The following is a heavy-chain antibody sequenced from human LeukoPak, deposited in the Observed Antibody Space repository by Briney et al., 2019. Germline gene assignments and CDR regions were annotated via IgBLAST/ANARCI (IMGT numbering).Heavy chain of an antibody. J-gene: IGHJ4*02. D-gene: IGHD3-9*01. CDR1: GYTFTGYY. Sequence: GASVKVSCKASGYTFTGYYMHWVRQAPGQGLEWMGWINPNSGGTNYAQKFQGRVTMTRDTSISTAYMELSRLRSDDTAVYYCARYDNYDILTGYSELDYWGQGTLVTVSS. V-gene: IGHV1-2*02. CDR3: ARYDNYDILTGYSELDY. CDR2: INPNSGGT.